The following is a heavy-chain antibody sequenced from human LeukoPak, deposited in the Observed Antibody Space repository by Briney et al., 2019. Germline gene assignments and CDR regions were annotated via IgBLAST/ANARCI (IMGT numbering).Heavy chain of an antibody. V-gene: IGHV4-59*01. Sequence: SETLSLTCTVSGGSISGYYWIWVRQPPGKGLEWIGHIYSSGRSDYDPSLRSRVTMSEDTSKSQFSLTQSSVTAADTAVYYCARDNAATYDYWGQGILVTVSS. D-gene: IGHD1-26*01. CDR3: ARDNAATYDY. CDR2: IYSSGRS. CDR1: GGSISGYY. J-gene: IGHJ4*02.